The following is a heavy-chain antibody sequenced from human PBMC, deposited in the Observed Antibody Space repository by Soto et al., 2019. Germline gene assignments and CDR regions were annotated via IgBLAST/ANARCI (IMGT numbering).Heavy chain of an antibody. J-gene: IGHJ4*02. V-gene: IGHV4-59*01. CDR2: IHHTGST. CDR3: ARRYSTGWFFDS. Sequence: SETLSLTCSVSGGSMTSYYWAWIRQPPGKGLECLGYIHHTGSTNYHPSLKSRVRMSVDTSKNQLSLEVRSVTPADTAIYYWARRYSTGWFFDSWGPGSLVTVSS. CDR1: GGSMTSYY. D-gene: IGHD2-8*02.